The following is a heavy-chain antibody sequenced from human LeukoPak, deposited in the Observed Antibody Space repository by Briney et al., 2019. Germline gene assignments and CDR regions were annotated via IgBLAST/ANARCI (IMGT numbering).Heavy chain of an antibody. Sequence: GGSLTLSCAASEFTVSVNYMSWVRQAPGKGLEWVSFIYSGGSTYYADSVKGRFTISRDSSKNILHLQMNSLRAEDTAVYYCARGAYYNILTGYRGEILGFDYWGQGTLVTVSS. CDR3: ARGAYYNILTGYRGEILGFDY. D-gene: IGHD3-9*01. CDR1: EFTVSVNY. CDR2: IYSGGST. J-gene: IGHJ4*02. V-gene: IGHV3-66*01.